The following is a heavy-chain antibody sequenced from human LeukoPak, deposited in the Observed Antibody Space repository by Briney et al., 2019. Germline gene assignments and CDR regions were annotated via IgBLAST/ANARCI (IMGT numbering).Heavy chain of an antibody. CDR1: RFTFDDYA. V-gene: IGHV3-9*01. CDR2: ISWNSGSI. D-gene: IGHD3-10*01. J-gene: IGHJ4*02. Sequence: PGGYLRRSCAASRFTFDDYAMHWVRQAPGNGLEGGSGISWNSGSIGYADSVKGRFTISRDNAKNSLYLQMNSLRAEDTALYYCAKDLYGSGSPGFDYWGQGTLVTVSS. CDR3: AKDLYGSGSPGFDY.